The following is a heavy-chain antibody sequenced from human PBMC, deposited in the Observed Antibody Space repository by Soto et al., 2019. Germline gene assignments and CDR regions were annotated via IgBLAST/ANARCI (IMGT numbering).Heavy chain of an antibody. Sequence: EVQLVESGGGLVRRGGSLRLSCEASGFSLSANGMSWFGQAPGKGLEWVANIKQDGSEQYYVDSVKGRFTISRNNAKNSLYLQMNSLRAEDTAVFYCARDFDVWGRGTLVTVSS. CDR1: GFSLSANG. CDR3: ARDFDV. V-gene: IGHV3-7*01. CDR2: IKQDGSEQ. J-gene: IGHJ2*01.